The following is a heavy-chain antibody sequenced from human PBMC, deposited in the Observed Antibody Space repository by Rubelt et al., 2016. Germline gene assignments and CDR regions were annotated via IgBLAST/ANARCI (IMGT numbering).Heavy chain of an antibody. CDR3: ARGPDSSGYYSIDY. Sequence: QLQLQESGPGLVKPSENLSLTCTVSGASISSSSYYWGWIRQPPGTGLEWIGSIYYSGSTNYNPSLKSRALISVDTSKNQFSRKLSSVTAADTAVYYCARGPDSSGYYSIDYWGQGTLVTVSS. CDR2: IYYSGST. V-gene: IGHV4-39*07. J-gene: IGHJ4*02. D-gene: IGHD3-22*01. CDR1: GASISSSSYY.